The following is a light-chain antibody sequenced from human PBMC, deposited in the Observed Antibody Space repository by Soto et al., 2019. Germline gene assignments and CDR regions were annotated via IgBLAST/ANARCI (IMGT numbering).Light chain of an antibody. CDR3: QQYYSTPLT. V-gene: IGKV4-1*01. Sequence: IVVTQSPDSRAVSLGERATINCRSSQSVLFSTNNLNYFAWYQQKAGQPPKLLIYWASTRESGVPDRFGGSGSGTDFTLTISSLQAEDVAVYYCQQYYSTPLTFGGGTRVDIK. CDR2: WAS. J-gene: IGKJ4*01. CDR1: QSVLFSTNNLNY.